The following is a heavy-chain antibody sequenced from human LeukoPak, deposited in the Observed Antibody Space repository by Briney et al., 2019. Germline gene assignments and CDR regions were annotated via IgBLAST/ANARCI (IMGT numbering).Heavy chain of an antibody. J-gene: IGHJ5*02. CDR3: ARDPGIAAAGTTENWFDP. D-gene: IGHD6-13*01. CDR1: GFTFSSYS. Sequence: GGSLRLSCAASGFTFSSYSMNWVRQAPGKGLEWVSSISSSSSYIYYADSVKGRFTISRDNAKNTLYLQMNSLRAEDTAVYYCARDPGIAAAGTTENWFDPWGQGTLVTVSS. V-gene: IGHV3-21*01. CDR2: ISSSSSYI.